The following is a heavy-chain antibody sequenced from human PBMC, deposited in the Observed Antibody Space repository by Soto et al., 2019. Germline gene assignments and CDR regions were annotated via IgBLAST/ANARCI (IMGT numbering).Heavy chain of an antibody. J-gene: IGHJ5*02. V-gene: IGHV3-23*01. CDR3: TRDAAGSGVPA. Sequence: GGSLRLSCAASGFTFSSYAMSWVRQAPGKGLEWVSRISGSGGSTYYADSVKGRFTISRDNAKNTLFLQMDSLRAEDTAVYYCTRDAAGSGVPAWGQGALVTVSS. CDR1: GFTFSSYA. D-gene: IGHD3-3*01. CDR2: ISGSGGST.